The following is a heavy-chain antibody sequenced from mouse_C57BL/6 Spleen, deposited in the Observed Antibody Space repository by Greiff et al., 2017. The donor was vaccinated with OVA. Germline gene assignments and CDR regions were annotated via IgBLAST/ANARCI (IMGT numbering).Heavy chain of an antibody. J-gene: IGHJ3*01. CDR3: AREGANWEFAY. V-gene: IGHV1-81*01. CDR1: GYTFTSYG. D-gene: IGHD4-1*01. Sequence: VKLVESGAELARPGASVKLSCKASGYTFTSYGISWVKQRTGQGLEWIGEIYPRSGNTYYNEKFKGKATLTADKSSSTAYMELRSLTSEDSAVYFWAREGANWEFAYWGQGTLVTVSA. CDR2: IYPRSGNT.